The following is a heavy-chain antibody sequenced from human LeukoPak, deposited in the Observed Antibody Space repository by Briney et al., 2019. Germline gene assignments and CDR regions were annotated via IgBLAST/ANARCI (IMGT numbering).Heavy chain of an antibody. CDR3: ARVSVGPRCHFDY. J-gene: IGHJ4*02. CDR2: ISTDGRTA. Sequence: PGGSLRLSCAASGFTFSSHWMHSVRQAPGKGLVWVSRISTDGRTATYADSVKGRFTISRDNARNTLFLQMNSLRAEDTAVYFCARVSVGPRCHFDYWGQGTLVTVSS. CDR1: GFTFSSHW. V-gene: IGHV3-74*01. D-gene: IGHD5/OR15-5a*01.